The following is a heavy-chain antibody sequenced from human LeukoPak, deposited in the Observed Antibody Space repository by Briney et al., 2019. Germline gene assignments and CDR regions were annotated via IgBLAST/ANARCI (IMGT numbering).Heavy chain of an antibody. CDR2: ISSSSSYI. J-gene: IGHJ4*02. CDR3: AKEGSYYDSSGLDY. Sequence: PGGSLRLSCAASGFTFSSYSMNWVRQAPGKGLEWVSSISSSSSYIYYADSVKGRFTISRDNSKNTLYLQMNSLRAEDTAVYYCAKEGSYYDSSGLDYWGQGTLVTVSS. D-gene: IGHD3-22*01. CDR1: GFTFSSYS. V-gene: IGHV3-21*01.